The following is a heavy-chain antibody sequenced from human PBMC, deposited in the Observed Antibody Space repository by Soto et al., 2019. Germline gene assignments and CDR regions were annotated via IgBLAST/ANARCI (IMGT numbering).Heavy chain of an antibody. D-gene: IGHD6-13*01. CDR1: GGTFSSYR. CDR3: VRDSGAKLSSS. CDR2: IVPIYRTA. J-gene: IGHJ4*02. Sequence: SVKVSCKASGGTFSSYRINWVRQAPGQGLEWVGRIVPIYRTADYAQKFQGRVTITADESARTSYMELRSLKSQDTAVYYCVRDSGAKLSSSWGQGTLVTVSS. V-gene: IGHV1-69*13.